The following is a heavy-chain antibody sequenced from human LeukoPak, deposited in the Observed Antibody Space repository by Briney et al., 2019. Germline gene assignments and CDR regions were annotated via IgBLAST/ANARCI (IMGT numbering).Heavy chain of an antibody. V-gene: IGHV3-74*01. CDR3: ARGGGSAWYDS. Sequence: GGSLRLSCAASGFTFSSYWMHWGRQAPGKGLVWVSRVNTDGSTTNYADSVKGRFTISRDNARNTLYLQMNSLRAEDTAVYYCARGGGSAWYDSWGQGTLVTVST. CDR2: VNTDGSTT. D-gene: IGHD2-15*01. J-gene: IGHJ5*01. CDR1: GFTFSSYW.